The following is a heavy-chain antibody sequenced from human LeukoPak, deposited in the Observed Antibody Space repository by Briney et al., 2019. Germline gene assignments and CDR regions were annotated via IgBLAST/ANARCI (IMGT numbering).Heavy chain of an antibody. V-gene: IGHV3-7*01. CDR2: IKQDGSEK. CDR1: GFTFSSYW. J-gene: IGHJ4*02. D-gene: IGHD3-3*01. CDR3: ARLTQYYDFWSGYPDY. Sequence: GGSLRLSCAASGFTFSSYWMSWVRQAPGKGLEWVANIKQDGSEKYYVDSVKGRFTISRDNAKNSLYLQMNSLRAEDTAVYYCARLTQYYDFWSGYPDYRGQGTLVTVSS.